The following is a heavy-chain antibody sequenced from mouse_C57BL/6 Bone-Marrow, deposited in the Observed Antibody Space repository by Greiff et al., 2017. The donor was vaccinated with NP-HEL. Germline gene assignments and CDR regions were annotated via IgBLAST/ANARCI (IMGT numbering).Heavy chain of an antibody. Sequence: QVQLQQSGAELVVPGASVKLSCKASGYTFTSYWMHWVKQRPGQGLEWIGEIDPSDSYTNYNQKFKGKSTLTVDKSSSTAYMQLSSLTSEDSAVYYCAREDYYERYFDVWGTGTTVTVSS. CDR2: IDPSDSYT. J-gene: IGHJ1*03. CDR1: GYTFTSYW. CDR3: AREDYYERYFDV. D-gene: IGHD1-1*01. V-gene: IGHV1-69*01.